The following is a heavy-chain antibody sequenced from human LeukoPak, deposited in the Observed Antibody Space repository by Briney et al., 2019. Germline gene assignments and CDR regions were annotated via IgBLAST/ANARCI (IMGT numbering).Heavy chain of an antibody. Sequence: GRSLRLSCAASGFTFSSYGMHWVRQAPGKGLEWVAVISYDGSNKYYADSGKGRFTFSRDNSKNTLYLQMNSLRSEDTAVYYCAKDRGSASGWYHFDYWGQGTLVTVSS. D-gene: IGHD6-19*01. CDR3: AKDRGSASGWYHFDY. J-gene: IGHJ4*02. CDR2: ISYDGSNK. CDR1: GFTFSSYG. V-gene: IGHV3-30*18.